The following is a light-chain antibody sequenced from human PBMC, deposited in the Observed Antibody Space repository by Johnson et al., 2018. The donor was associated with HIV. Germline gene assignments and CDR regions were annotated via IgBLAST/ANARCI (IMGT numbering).Light chain of an antibody. CDR2: EKN. CDR1: SSNIGNNY. J-gene: IGLJ1*01. CDR3: GTWDSSLSAHYV. V-gene: IGLV1-51*02. Sequence: QSVLTQPPSVSAAPGQKVTISCSGSSSNIGNNYVSWYQQLPGTAPKLLIYEKNKRPSGIPDRFSASKSGTSATLAITGLHTGDEADYYCGTWDSSLSAHYVFGTGTKVTVL.